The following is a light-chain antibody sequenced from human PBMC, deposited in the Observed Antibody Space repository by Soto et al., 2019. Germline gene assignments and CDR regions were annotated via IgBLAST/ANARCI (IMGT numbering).Light chain of an antibody. V-gene: IGKV1D-13*01. Sequence: IQMTQSPSTLSASVGDIVTITCRASQGISSALAWYQQKPGKAPKLLIYDASSLESGVPSRFSGSGSGTDFTLTISSLQPEDFATYYCQQFNNYTFGQGTRLEIK. CDR1: QGISSA. CDR2: DAS. J-gene: IGKJ5*01. CDR3: QQFNNYT.